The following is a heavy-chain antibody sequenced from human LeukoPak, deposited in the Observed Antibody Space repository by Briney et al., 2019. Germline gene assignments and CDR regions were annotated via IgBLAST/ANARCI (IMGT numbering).Heavy chain of an antibody. CDR2: IYYSGNT. CDR3: ARRVVVVRTFDI. Sequence: PSETLSLTCTVSGVSISSSNSYWGWIRQPPGKGLEWIGSIYYSGNTYYNASLKSQVSISIDTSKNQFSLKLSSVTAADTAVYYCARRVVVVRTFDIWGQGTMVTVSS. J-gene: IGHJ3*02. V-gene: IGHV4-39*01. CDR1: GVSISSSNSY. D-gene: IGHD3-22*01.